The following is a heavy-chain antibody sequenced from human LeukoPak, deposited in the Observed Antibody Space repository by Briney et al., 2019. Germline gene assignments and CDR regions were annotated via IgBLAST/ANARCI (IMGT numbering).Heavy chain of an antibody. CDR1: GFTFNSYA. Sequence: GGSLRLSCAASGFTFNSYAMTWVRQAPGKGLEWVSAISGGGVNTYYADSVKGRFTISRDNSKNMLYLQMNSLRAGDTAVYYCAKTLGYSGYFSPWGQGTLVTVSS. J-gene: IGHJ5*02. CDR2: ISGGGVNT. D-gene: IGHD3-22*01. V-gene: IGHV3-23*01. CDR3: AKTLGYSGYFSP.